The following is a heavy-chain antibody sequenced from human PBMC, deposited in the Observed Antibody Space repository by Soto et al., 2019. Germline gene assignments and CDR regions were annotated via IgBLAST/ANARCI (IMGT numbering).Heavy chain of an antibody. Sequence: PGGSLRLSCAASGVTFSSYAMYWVRQAPGKGLEGMAFISHDGNNTYYADSVKGRFSISRDNSKNTLYLQMNSLRTEDTAMFYWARPRYCYDSITYSDGQHADYWGRGTLVDVSS. D-gene: IGHD3-22*01. CDR3: ARPRYCYDSITYSDGQHADY. CDR2: ISHDGNNT. J-gene: IGHJ4*02. V-gene: IGHV3-30-3*01. CDR1: GVTFSSYA.